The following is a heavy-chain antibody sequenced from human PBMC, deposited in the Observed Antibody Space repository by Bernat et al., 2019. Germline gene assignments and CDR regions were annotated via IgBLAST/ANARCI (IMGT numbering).Heavy chain of an antibody. CDR2: INHSGST. J-gene: IGHJ4*02. CDR1: GGSFSGYY. CDR3: ARDDMTTVTKDY. D-gene: IGHD4-17*01. V-gene: IGHV4-34*01. Sequence: QVQLQQWGAGLLKPSETLSLTCAVYGGSFSGYYWSWIRQPPGKGLEWIGEINHSGSTNYNPSLKSRVTISVDTSKNQFSLKLSSVTAAETAVYYCARDDMTTVTKDYWGQGTLVTVSS.